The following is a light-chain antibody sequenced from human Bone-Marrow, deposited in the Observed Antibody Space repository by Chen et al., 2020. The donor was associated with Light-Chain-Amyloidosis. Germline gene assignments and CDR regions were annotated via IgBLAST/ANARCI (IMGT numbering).Light chain of an antibody. J-gene: IGLJ3*02. CDR3: QVWDRSSDRPV. CDR1: NIGSTS. V-gene: IGLV3-21*02. Sequence: SYVLTQPSSVSVAPGQTATIACGGNNIGSTSVHWYQQTPGQAPLLVVYDDSDRPSGIPERVSGSNSGTTAPLTISRVEAGDEADYYCQVWDRSSDRPVVGGGTKLTVL. CDR2: DDS.